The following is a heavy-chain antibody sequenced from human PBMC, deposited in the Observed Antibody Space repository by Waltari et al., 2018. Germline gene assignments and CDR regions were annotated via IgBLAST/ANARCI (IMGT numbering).Heavy chain of an antibody. Sequence: QVQLQESGPGLVKPSETLSLTCTVSGYSISRGSYWGWIRQPPRKGLEWIGSIYHSGSTYYNPSLKSRVTISVDTSKNQFSLKLSSVTAADTAVYYCARVGITMVQGVGYYFDYWGQGTLVTVSS. V-gene: IGHV4-38-2*02. D-gene: IGHD3-10*01. J-gene: IGHJ4*02. CDR3: ARVGITMVQGVGYYFDY. CDR1: GYSISRGSY. CDR2: IYHSGST.